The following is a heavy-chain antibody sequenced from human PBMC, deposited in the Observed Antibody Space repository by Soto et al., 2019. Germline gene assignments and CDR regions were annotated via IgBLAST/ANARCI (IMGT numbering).Heavy chain of an antibody. V-gene: IGHV1-69*01. Sequence: QVQLVQSGAEVKKPGSSVKVSCKASGGTFSSYAISWVRQAPGQGLEWMGGIIPISGTSNYAKKFQGRVTSTAAESTSTAYMELISLRSEDTAVYYCARSQGSSTSLEIYYYYYYGMDVWGQGTTVTVSS. CDR2: IIPISGTS. CDR1: GGTFSSYA. CDR3: ARSQGSSTSLEIYYYYYYGMDV. J-gene: IGHJ6*02. D-gene: IGHD2-2*01.